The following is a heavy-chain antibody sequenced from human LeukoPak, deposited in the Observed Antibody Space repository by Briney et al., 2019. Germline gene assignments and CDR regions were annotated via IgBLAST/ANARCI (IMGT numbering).Heavy chain of an antibody. J-gene: IGHJ4*02. CDR1: GFXFDDYA. CDR2: ITGDGGDT. Sequence: GGSLRLSCAASGFXFDDYAIHWVRQGPGKGLEWVSLITGDGGDTYYADSVKGRFTISRDNSKNSLYLQMNSLRTEDSALYYCAKVHSSSWYYLDCWGQGTLVTVSS. D-gene: IGHD6-13*01. CDR3: AKVHSSSWYYLDC. V-gene: IGHV3-43*02.